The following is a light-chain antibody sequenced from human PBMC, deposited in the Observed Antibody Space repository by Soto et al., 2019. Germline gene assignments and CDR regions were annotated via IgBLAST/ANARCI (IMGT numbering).Light chain of an antibody. J-gene: IGLJ2*01. CDR1: SSDVGGFNY. CDR2: DAS. Sequence: QSALTQPASVSGSPGQSITISCTGTSSDVGGFNYVSWYQQHPGKAPKLMIYDASNRPSGVSNRFSGSKSGNTASLTISGLQAEDEADYYCSSYNSSSTPVVFGGGTKLTVL. V-gene: IGLV2-14*01. CDR3: SSYNSSSTPVV.